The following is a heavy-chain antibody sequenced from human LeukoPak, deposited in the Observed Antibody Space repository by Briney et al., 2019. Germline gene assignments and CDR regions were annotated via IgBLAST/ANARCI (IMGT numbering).Heavy chain of an antibody. V-gene: IGHV3-21*01. J-gene: IGHJ4*02. CDR1: GFTFSSYT. D-gene: IGHD3-10*01. CDR3: AREGLYSGSVSSDLDY. CDR2: ISGSATHI. Sequence: PGGSLRLSCAASGFTFSSYTMDWVRQAPGKGLEWVSSISGSATHIYHADSVKGRFTISRDNAKNSVYLQVNSLRAEDTAVYYCAREGLYSGSVSSDLDYWGQGTLVSVSS.